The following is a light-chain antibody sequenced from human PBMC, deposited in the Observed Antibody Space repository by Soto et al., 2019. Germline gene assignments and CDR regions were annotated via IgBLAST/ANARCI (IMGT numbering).Light chain of an antibody. CDR2: DVS. J-gene: IGLJ1*01. V-gene: IGLV2-11*01. CDR1: SSDVGGYNY. Sequence: QSVLTQPRSVSGSPGQSVTISCTGTSSDVGGYNYVSWYQQHPGKAPKLMIYDVSKRPSGVPDRFSGSKSGNTASLTISGLQAEDEADYYCCSYAGSPYVLGTGTKVTVL. CDR3: CSYAGSPYV.